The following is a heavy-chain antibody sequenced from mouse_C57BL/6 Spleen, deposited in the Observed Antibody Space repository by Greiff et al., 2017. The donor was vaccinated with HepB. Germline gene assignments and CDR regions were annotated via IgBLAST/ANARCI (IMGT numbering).Heavy chain of an antibody. V-gene: IGHV1-80*01. CDR2: IYPGDGGT. CDR3: AISFCDSNVFGD. CDR1: GYAFSSYW. Sequence: QVHVKQSGAELVKPGASVKISCKASGYAFSSYWMNWVKQRPGKGLEWIGQIYPGDGGTNYNGKFKGKATLTADKSSSTAYMQLSSLTSEDSAVYFCAISFCDSNVFGDWGQGTTVTVSS. J-gene: IGHJ2*01. D-gene: IGHD2-5*01.